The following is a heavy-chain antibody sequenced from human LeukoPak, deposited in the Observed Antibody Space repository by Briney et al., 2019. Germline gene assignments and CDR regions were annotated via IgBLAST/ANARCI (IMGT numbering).Heavy chain of an antibody. J-gene: IGHJ4*02. D-gene: IGHD3-10*01. CDR1: GFTVSSNY. CDR2: IYSGGST. V-gene: IGHV3-53*01. CDR3: AGGRAMVRGGPLDY. Sequence: RAGGSLRLSCAASGFTVSSNYMSWVRQAPGKGLEWVSVIYSGGSTYYADSVKGRFTISRDNSKNTLYLQMNSLRAEDTAVYYCAGGRAMVRGGPLDYWGQGTLVTVSS.